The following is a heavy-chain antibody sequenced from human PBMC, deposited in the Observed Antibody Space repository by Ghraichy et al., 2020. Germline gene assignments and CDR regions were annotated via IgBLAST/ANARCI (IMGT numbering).Heavy chain of an antibody. J-gene: IGHJ3*02. Sequence: SQTLSLTCAISGDSVSSNSAAWNWIRQSPSRGLEWLGRTYYRSKWYNDYAVSVKSRITINPDTSKNQFSLQLNSVTPEDTAVYYCARDSARFVYDYVWGSYRYTAFDIWGQGTMVTVSS. D-gene: IGHD3-16*02. V-gene: IGHV6-1*01. CDR3: ARDSARFVYDYVWGSYRYTAFDI. CDR1: GDSVSSNSAA. CDR2: TYYRSKWYN.